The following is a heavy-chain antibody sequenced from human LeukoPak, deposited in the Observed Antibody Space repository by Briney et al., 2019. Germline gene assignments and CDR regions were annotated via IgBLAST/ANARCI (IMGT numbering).Heavy chain of an antibody. CDR2: IYYSGST. Sequence: SETLSLTCTVSGGSISSYYWSWIRQPPGKGLEWIGYIYYSGSTNYIPSLKSRVTISVDTSKNQFSLNLISVTAADTAVYYCARGIVVVPAAPWYFDPWGRGTLVTVSS. CDR3: ARGIVVVPAAPWYFDP. D-gene: IGHD2-2*01. V-gene: IGHV4-59*08. J-gene: IGHJ2*01. CDR1: GGSISSYY.